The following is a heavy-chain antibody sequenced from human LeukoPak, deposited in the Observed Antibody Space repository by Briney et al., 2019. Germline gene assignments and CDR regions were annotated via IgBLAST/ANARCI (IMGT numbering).Heavy chain of an antibody. CDR3: AREATYYYDSSGYSDAFDI. D-gene: IGHD3-22*01. Sequence: GGSLRLSCAASGFTVSSNYMSWVRQAPGKGLEWVSVIYSGGSTYYADSVKGRFTISRDNSKNTLYLQMNSLRAEDTAVYYCAREATYYYDSSGYSDAFDIWGQGTMVTVSS. J-gene: IGHJ3*02. CDR2: IYSGGST. V-gene: IGHV3-53*01. CDR1: GFTVSSNY.